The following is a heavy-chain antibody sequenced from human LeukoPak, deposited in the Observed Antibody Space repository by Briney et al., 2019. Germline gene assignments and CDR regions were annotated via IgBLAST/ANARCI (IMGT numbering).Heavy chain of an antibody. J-gene: IGHJ4*02. CDR2: IYTSGST. CDR3: ARDRAGVSDY. CDR1: GGSISSGSYY. V-gene: IGHV4-61*02. D-gene: IGHD3-10*01. Sequence: SQTMSLTCTVSGGSISSGSYYWSWIRQPAGKGLEWIGRIYTSGSTNYNPSLKSRVTISVDTSKNQFSLKLSSVTAAATAVYYCARDRAGVSDYWGQGTLVTVSS.